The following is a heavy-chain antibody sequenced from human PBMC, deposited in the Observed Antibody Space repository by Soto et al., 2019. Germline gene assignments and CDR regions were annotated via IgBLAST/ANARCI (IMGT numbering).Heavy chain of an antibody. CDR3: ARDLWGYCGTDCYPLDV. D-gene: IGHD2-21*02. CDR1: GGSISVYY. J-gene: IGHJ6*02. Sequence: SETLSLSCTVSGGSISVYYWSWIRQPPGKGLEWIGYMYNTGSTVYNPSFKSRVTISVDTSKSQFSLRLNSVTAADTAVYYCARDLWGYCGTDCYPLDVWGQGTTVTVS. V-gene: IGHV4-59*01. CDR2: MYNTGST.